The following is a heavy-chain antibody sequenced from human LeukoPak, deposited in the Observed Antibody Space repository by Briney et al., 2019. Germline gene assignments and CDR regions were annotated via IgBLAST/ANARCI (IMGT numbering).Heavy chain of an antibody. D-gene: IGHD3-3*01. CDR2: IYYSGST. CDR3: ARGSEWLSWYFDL. V-gene: IGHV4-31*03. J-gene: IGHJ2*01. CDR1: GGSISSGGYY. Sequence: SETLSLTCTVSGGSISSGGYYWSWIRQHPGKGLEWVGYIYYSGSTYYNPSLKSRVTISVDTSKNQFSLKLSSVTAADTAVYYCARGSEWLSWYFDLWGRGTLVTVSS.